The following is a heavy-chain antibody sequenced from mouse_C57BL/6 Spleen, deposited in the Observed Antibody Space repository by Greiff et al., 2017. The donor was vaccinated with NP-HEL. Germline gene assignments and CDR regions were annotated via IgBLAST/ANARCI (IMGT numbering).Heavy chain of an antibody. Sequence: EVMLVESGGGLVKPGGSLKLSCAASGFTFSDYGMHWVRQAPEKGLEWVAYISSGSSTIYYADTVKGRFTISRDNAKNTLFLQMTSLRSEDTAMYYCARQIYDGYYGYFDYWGQGTTLTVSS. J-gene: IGHJ2*01. D-gene: IGHD2-3*01. CDR3: ARQIYDGYYGYFDY. CDR2: ISSGSSTI. CDR1: GFTFSDYG. V-gene: IGHV5-17*01.